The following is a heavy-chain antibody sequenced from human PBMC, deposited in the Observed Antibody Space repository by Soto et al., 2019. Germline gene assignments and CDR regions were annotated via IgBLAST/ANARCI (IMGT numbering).Heavy chain of an antibody. Sequence: PGGSQRLSCAASGFTFSSYEMHWVRQAPGKGLEWISYISGGGATIYYADSVKGRFTISRDNAKSSLYLQMNSLKAEDTAVYYCAREAHYYFDYWGQGTLVTVSS. V-gene: IGHV3-48*03. CDR2: ISGGGATI. J-gene: IGHJ4*02. CDR3: AREAHYYFDY. CDR1: GFTFSSYE.